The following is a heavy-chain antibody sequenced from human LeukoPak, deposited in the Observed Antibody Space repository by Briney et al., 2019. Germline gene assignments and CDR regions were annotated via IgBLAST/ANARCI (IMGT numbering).Heavy chain of an antibody. CDR2: INDGGDRT. CDR3: ARSGWTNWFDP. D-gene: IGHD3/OR15-3a*01. CDR1: GFSFSIYA. Sequence: GGSLRLSCAVSGFSFSIYAMSWVRQAPGKGLEWVSTINDGGDRTFYADSVRGRFTVSRDNAENSLYLQMNSLSGEDTAVYYCARSGWTNWFDPWGQGTLVTVSS. J-gene: IGHJ5*02. V-gene: IGHV3-23*01.